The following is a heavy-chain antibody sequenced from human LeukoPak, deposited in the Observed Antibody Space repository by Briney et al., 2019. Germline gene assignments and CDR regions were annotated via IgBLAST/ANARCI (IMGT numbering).Heavy chain of an antibody. CDR3: AKGGSSAVAGNKNY. CDR1: GFTFSSYA. Sequence: GGSLRLSCAASGFTFSSYAMSWVRQAPGKGLEWVSAISGSTDRTYYADSVKGRFTVSKDNSKNTLYLQMNSLRAEDTAVYYCAKGGSSAVAGNKNYWGQGTLVTVSS. J-gene: IGHJ4*02. CDR2: ISGSTDRT. D-gene: IGHD6-19*01. V-gene: IGHV3-23*01.